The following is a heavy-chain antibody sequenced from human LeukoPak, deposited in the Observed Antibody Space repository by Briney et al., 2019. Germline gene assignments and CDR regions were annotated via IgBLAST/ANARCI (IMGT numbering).Heavy chain of an antibody. J-gene: IGHJ6*02. D-gene: IGHD1-26*01. CDR2: IIPILGIA. V-gene: IGHV1-69*04. CDR1: GYTSTSYY. Sequence: GASVKVSCKASGYTSTSYYIHWVRQAPGQGLEWMGRIIPILGIANYAQKFQGRVTITADKSTSTAYMELSSLRSEDTAVYYCARDSIALLVYYYGMDVWGQGTTVTVSS. CDR3: ARDSIALLVYYYGMDV.